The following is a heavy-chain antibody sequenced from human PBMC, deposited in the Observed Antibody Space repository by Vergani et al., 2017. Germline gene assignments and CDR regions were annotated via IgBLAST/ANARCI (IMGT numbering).Heavy chain of an antibody. CDR2: INPSGGHT. Sequence: QVQVVQSGAEVKKSGASVKVSCKTSGYTFSNYYMHWVRQAHGQGLEWMGIINPSGGHTNYAQKFQGRVTMTRDTSTSTVHMELSSLRSEDTAIYYCARGDYGSLTGSRYWVQGTLVTVSA. CDR1: GYTFSNYY. J-gene: IGHJ4*02. V-gene: IGHV1-46*03. D-gene: IGHD3-9*01. CDR3: ARGDYGSLTGSRY.